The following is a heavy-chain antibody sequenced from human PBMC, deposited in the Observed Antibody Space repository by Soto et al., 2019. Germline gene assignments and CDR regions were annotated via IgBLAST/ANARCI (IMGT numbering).Heavy chain of an antibody. CDR1: GGSISSYY. CDR3: ARSRWLVL. J-gene: IGHJ4*02. V-gene: IGHV4-59*01. D-gene: IGHD6-19*01. Sequence: SETLSLTCTVSGGSISSYYWSWIRQPPGKGLEWIGYIYNSGRTNYNPSLKSRVTISVDTSKSQFSLKLSSVTAADTAVYYCARSRWLVLWGQGTLVTVSS. CDR2: IYNSGRT.